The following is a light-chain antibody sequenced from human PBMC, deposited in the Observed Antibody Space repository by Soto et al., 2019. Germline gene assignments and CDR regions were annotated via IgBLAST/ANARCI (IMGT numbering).Light chain of an antibody. CDR3: CSYAGSYTFHV. Sequence: QCVLTQPRSVPWSPGHSVTISRTVTSSDVGGYNYVSWYQQHPGKAPKLMIYDVSKRPSGVPDRFSGSKSGNKASLTTSGLQAEDEADYYCCSYAGSYTFHVFGTGTKVTVL. V-gene: IGLV2-11*01. J-gene: IGLJ1*01. CDR1: SSDVGGYNY. CDR2: DVS.